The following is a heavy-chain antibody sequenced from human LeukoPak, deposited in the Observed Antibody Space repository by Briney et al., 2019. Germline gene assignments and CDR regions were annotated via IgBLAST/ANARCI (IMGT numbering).Heavy chain of an antibody. CDR1: GGSISSYY. V-gene: IGHV4-59*08. CDR3: ARHGPYSSSWYPYHYYYYGMDV. CDR2: IYYSGST. D-gene: IGHD6-13*01. J-gene: IGHJ6*02. Sequence: SETLSLTCTVPGGSISSYYWSWIRQPPGKGLEWIGYIYYSGSTNYNPSLKSRVTISVDTSKNQFSLKLSSVTAADTAVYYCARHGPYSSSWYPYHYYYYGMDVWGQGTTVTVSS.